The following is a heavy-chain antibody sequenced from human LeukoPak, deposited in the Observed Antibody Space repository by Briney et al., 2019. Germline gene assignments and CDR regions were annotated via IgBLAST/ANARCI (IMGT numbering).Heavy chain of an antibody. CDR1: GFTFSSYG. V-gene: IGHV3-30*18. D-gene: IGHD2-2*01. J-gene: IGHJ4*02. Sequence: PGRSLRLSCAASGFTFSSYGMHWVRQAPGKGLEWVAVISYDGSNKYYADSVKGRFTISRDNSKNTLYLQMNSLRAEDTAVYCCAKAIYRYQLLWNDYWGQGTLVTVSS. CDR3: AKAIYRYQLLWNDY. CDR2: ISYDGSNK.